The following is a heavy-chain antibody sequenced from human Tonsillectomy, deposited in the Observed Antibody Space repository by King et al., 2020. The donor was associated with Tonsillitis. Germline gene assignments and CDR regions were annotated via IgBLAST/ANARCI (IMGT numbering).Heavy chain of an antibody. D-gene: IGHD2-15*01. V-gene: IGHV3-11*01. CDR2: ISNSGRTI. Sequence: VQLVESGGGLVKPGGSLRLSCAASGFTFNDHYMSWIRQAPGKGLEWVSYISNSGRTIYYKDSGKGGFTASRDNAKNSLSLQMNSLRAEDTAVYYCAREKVCSGGSCYSPRLSPVPGIDYWGQGTLVTVSS. CDR3: AREKVCSGGSCYSPRLSPVPGIDY. J-gene: IGHJ4*02. CDR1: GFTFNDHY.